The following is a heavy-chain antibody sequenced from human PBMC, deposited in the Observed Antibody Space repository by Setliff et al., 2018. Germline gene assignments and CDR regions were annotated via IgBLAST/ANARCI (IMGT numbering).Heavy chain of an antibody. Sequence: PGGSLRLSCAGSGFTFSTYWMQWVRQAPGKGLVWVSRIGRDGIGITYADSVKGRFTISRDNSKNTLYLQMNSLRAEDTAMYYCARWGSLGSWGQGTLVTVSS. CDR2: IGRDGIGI. V-gene: IGHV3-74*01. J-gene: IGHJ5*02. CDR1: GFTFSTYW. D-gene: IGHD3-10*01. CDR3: ARWGSLGS.